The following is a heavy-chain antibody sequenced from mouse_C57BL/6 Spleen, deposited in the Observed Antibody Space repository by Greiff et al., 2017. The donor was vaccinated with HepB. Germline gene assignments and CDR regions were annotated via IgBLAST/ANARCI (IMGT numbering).Heavy chain of an antibody. Sequence: QVQLKESGAELARPGASVKLSCKASGYTFTSYGISWVKQRTGQGLEWIGEIYPRSGNTYYNEKFKGKATLTADKSSSTAYMELRSLTSEDSAVYFCARFNDDGYYVRFAYWGQGTLVTVSA. J-gene: IGHJ3*01. CDR1: GYTFTSYG. D-gene: IGHD2-3*01. CDR2: IYPRSGNT. CDR3: ARFNDDGYYVRFAY. V-gene: IGHV1-81*01.